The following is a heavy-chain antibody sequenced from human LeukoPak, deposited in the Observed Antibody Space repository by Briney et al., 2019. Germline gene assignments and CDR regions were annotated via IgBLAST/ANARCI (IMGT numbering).Heavy chain of an antibody. J-gene: IGHJ4*02. D-gene: IGHD2-15*01. CDR1: GFTFSTYA. CDR2: ISRCDDVT. CDR3: PARPAEVAVPYDY. Sequence: PGGPLRLSCAASGFTFSTYAMLWLRQPPGKGLEWVSLISRCDDVTYYAHSVKGRFTISRDSPKNTLYLQMHSLRAEDTAGYYCPARPAEVAVPYDYWGQGTLVTVSP. V-gene: IGHV3-23*01.